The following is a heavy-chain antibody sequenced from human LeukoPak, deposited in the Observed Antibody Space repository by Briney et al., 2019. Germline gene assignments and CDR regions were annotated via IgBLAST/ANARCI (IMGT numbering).Heavy chain of an antibody. CDR1: GFSLSTSGVG. V-gene: IGHV2-5*02. J-gene: IGHJ4*02. D-gene: IGHD3-9*01. Sequence: SGPTLVNPTQTLTLTCTFSGFSLSTSGVGVGWIRQPPGKALEWLALIYWDDDKRYSPSLKSRLTITKDTSKNQVVLTMTNMDPVDTATYYCVHGTYYDILTGSFYFDYWGQGTLVTVSS. CDR2: IYWDDDK. CDR3: VHGTYYDILTGSFYFDY.